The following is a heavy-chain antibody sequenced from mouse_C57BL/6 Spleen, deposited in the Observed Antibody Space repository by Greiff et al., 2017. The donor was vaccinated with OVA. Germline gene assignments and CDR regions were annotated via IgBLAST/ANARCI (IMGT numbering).Heavy chain of an antibody. CDR2: INPNNGGT. D-gene: IGHD2-4*01. V-gene: IGHV1-26*01. CDR3: ARNYDEGDY. CDR1: GYTFTDYY. Sequence: EVQLQQSGPELVKPGASVKISCKASGYTFTDYYMNWVKQSHGKSLEWIGDINPNNGGTSYNQKFKGKATLTVDKSSSTAYMELRSLTSEDAAVYYCARNYDEGDYWGQGTTLTVSS. J-gene: IGHJ2*01.